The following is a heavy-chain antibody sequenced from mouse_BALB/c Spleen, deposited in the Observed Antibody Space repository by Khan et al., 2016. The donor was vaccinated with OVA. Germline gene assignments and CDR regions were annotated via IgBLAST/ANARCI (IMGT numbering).Heavy chain of an antibody. CDR2: ISYSGST. J-gene: IGHJ2*01. CDR1: GYSITSGYG. D-gene: IGHD1-2*01. CDR3: ARTARIKY. Sequence: VQLQQSGPGLVKPSQSLYLTCTVTGYSITSGYGWNWIRQFPGNKLEWMGYISYSGSTNYNPSLKSRISITRDTSKNQFFLQLNSVTTEDTATYYWARTARIKYWGQGTTLTVSS. V-gene: IGHV3-1*02.